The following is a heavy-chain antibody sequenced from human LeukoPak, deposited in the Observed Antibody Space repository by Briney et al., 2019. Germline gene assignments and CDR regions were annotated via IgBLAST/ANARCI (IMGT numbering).Heavy chain of an antibody. CDR2: MSSSSSYI. D-gene: IGHD5-12*01. V-gene: IGHV3-21*01. CDR3: ARDPPRLRLDY. CDR1: GFTFSSYS. Sequence: PGGSLRLSCAASGFTFSSYSMNWVRQAPGKGLEWVSSMSSSSSYIYYADSVKGRFTTSRDNAKNSLYLQMNSLRAEDTAVYYCARDPPRLRLDYWGQGTLVTVSS. J-gene: IGHJ4*02.